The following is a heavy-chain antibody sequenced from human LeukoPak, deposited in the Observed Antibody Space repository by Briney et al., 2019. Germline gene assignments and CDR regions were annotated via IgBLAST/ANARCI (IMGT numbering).Heavy chain of an antibody. V-gene: IGHV4-61*02. J-gene: IGHJ4*02. CDR1: GGSISSGSYY. Sequence: SQTLSLTCTVSGGSISSGSYYWSWIRQPAGKGLEWIERIYTSGSTNYNPSLKSRVTISVDTSKNQFSLKLSSVTAADTAVYYCATAGVSSGWDYYFDYWGQGTLVTVSS. D-gene: IGHD6-19*01. CDR2: IYTSGST. CDR3: ATAGVSSGWDYYFDY.